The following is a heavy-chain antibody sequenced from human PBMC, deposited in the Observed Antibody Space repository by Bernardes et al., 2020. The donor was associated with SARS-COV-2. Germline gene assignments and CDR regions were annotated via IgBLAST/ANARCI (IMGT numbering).Heavy chain of an antibody. CDR2: IYFSGST. Sequence: TRSLTCAVSGASVNNGDDYWSWIRQHPGTGLEWIGNIYFSGSTFYNPSLKGRVTISVDTSKNQFSLRLSSVTAADTAVYYCATDTYGSGSYVRLWGQGTLVTVSS. D-gene: IGHD3-10*01. J-gene: IGHJ4*02. CDR1: GASVNNGDDY. CDR3: ATDTYGSGSYVRL. V-gene: IGHV4-31*11.